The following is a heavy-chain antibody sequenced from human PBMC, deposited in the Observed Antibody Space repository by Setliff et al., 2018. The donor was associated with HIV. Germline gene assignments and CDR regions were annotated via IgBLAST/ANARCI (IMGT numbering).Heavy chain of an antibody. J-gene: IGHJ4*02. CDR2: ISSVSGSTI. V-gene: IGHV3-48*01. D-gene: IGHD3-22*01. Sequence: GGSLRLSCAASGFTFIRYSMNWVRQAPGKGLEWVSYISSVSGSTIYYADSVKGRFTISRDNAKNSMFLQMNSLRAEDTAVYYCARTNNNYYYDTSDYFAGYYFDSWGQGTLVTVSS. CDR3: ARTNNNYYYDTSDYFAGYYFDS. CDR1: GFTFIRYS.